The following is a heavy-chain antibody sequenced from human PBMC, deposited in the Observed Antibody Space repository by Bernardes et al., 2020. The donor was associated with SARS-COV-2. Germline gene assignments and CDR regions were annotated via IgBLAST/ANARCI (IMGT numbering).Heavy chain of an antibody. CDR3: AKESLLQGVIGY. CDR1: GDSVSSGSYY. V-gene: IGHV4-61*01. Sequence: SNTLSLTCTVSGDSVSSGSYYWSWIRQPPGKGLEWIGYIYYRGSTDYNPSLESRVTISVDTSKNQFSLTLRSMTAADTAVYYCAKESLLQGVIGYWGQGTLVTVSS. CDR2: IYYRGST. D-gene: IGHD3-16*02. J-gene: IGHJ4*02.